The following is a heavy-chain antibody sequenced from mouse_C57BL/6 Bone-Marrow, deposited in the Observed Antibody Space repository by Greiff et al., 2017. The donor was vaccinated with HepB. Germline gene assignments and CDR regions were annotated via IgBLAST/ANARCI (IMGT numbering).Heavy chain of an antibody. CDR3: ARSHPYYFDY. CDR1: GYTFTSYW. V-gene: IGHV1-59*01. CDR2: IDPSDSYT. J-gene: IGHJ2*01. Sequence: QVQLQQPGAELVRSGTSVKLSCKASGYTFTSYWMHWVKQRPGQGLEWIGVIDPSDSYTNYNQKFKGKATLTVDTSSSTAYMQLSSLTSEDSAVYYCARSHPYYFDYWGQGTTLTVSS.